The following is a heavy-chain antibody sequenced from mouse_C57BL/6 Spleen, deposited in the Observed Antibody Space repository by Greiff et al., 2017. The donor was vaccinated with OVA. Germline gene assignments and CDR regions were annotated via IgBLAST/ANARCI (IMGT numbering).Heavy chain of an antibody. D-gene: IGHD3-3*01. V-gene: IGHV5-17*01. CDR3: ARGLPVGYFDY. Sequence: EVKVVESGGGLVKPGGSLKLSCSASGFTFSDYGMHWVRQAPEKGLEWVAYISSGSSTIYYADTVKGRFTISRDNAKNTLFLQMTSLRSEDTAMYYCARGLPVGYFDYWGQGTTLTVSS. CDR1: GFTFSDYG. J-gene: IGHJ2*01. CDR2: ISSGSSTI.